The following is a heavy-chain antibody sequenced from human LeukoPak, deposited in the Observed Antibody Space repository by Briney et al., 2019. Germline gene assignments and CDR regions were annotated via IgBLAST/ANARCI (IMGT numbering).Heavy chain of an antibody. J-gene: IGHJ4*01. D-gene: IGHD2-15*01. CDR3: AKGRGGSCYYGVDY. CDR1: GFTFSSYA. Sequence: GGSLRLSCAASGFTFSSYAMTWVRQAPGKGLEWVSCSANGGTTYYTDSVKGRFTFSRDSSKNTLHLQMNSLRAEDTALYYCAKGRGGSCYYGVDYWGHGTLVTVSS. CDR2: SANGGTT. V-gene: IGHV3-23*01.